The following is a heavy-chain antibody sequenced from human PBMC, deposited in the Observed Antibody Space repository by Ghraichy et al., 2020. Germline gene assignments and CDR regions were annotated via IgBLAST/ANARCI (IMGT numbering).Heavy chain of an antibody. CDR3: ARDFYPGSEEYYYYYGMDV. CDR2: ISSSSSYI. V-gene: IGHV3-21*01. Sequence: GSLRLSCAASGFTFSSYSMNWVRQAPGKGLEWVSSISSSSSYIYYADSVKGRFTISRDNAKNSLYLQMNSLRAEDTAVYYCARDFYPGSEEYYYYYGMDVWGQGTTVTVSS. D-gene: IGHD2/OR15-2a*01. CDR1: GFTFSSYS. J-gene: IGHJ6*02.